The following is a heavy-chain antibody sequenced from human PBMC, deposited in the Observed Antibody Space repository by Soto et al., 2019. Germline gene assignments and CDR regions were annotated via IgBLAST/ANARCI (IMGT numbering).Heavy chain of an antibody. V-gene: IGHV1-69*01. CDR2: IIPYYNTL. CDR1: EGTFNSYA. D-gene: IGHD6-13*01. Sequence: GASVKVSCKASEGTFNSYAIAWVRQAPGQGLEWMGGIIPYYNTLNYAQKFQDRVTITADDSTNTVYMGLSSLRSDDTAVYFCASGASRWYPYFFDSWAQGTLVTVSS. J-gene: IGHJ4*02. CDR3: ASGASRWYPYFFDS.